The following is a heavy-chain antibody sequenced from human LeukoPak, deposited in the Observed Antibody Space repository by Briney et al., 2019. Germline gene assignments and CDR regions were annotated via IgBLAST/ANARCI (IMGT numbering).Heavy chain of an antibody. V-gene: IGHV5-10-1*01. Sequence: GESLKISCKGSGYSFTSYWISWVRQMPGKGLEWMGRVDPSDSYTNYSPSFQGHVTISADKSISTAYLQWSSLKASDTAMYYCARLGIAVADTAPWGQGTLVTVSS. D-gene: IGHD6-19*01. CDR2: VDPSDSYT. CDR3: ARLGIAVADTAP. CDR1: GYSFTSYW. J-gene: IGHJ5*02.